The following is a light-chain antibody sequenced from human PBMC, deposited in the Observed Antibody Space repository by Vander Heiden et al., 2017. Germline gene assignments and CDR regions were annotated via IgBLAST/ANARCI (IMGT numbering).Light chain of an antibody. CDR1: QSISSY. Sequence: DTQMTQSPSSLSASVGDRVTITCRASQSISSYLNWCQQKPGKAPKLLIYAASSLQSGVPSRFSGSGSETDFTLTISSLQPKDFATYYCRQSYSTPWTFGQGTKVEIK. V-gene: IGKV1-39*01. J-gene: IGKJ1*01. CDR3: RQSYSTPWT. CDR2: AAS.